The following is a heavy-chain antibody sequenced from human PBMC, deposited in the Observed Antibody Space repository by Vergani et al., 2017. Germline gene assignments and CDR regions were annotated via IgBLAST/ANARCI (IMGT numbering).Heavy chain of an antibody. Sequence: EVEQVQAGPHVRKPGESMKISCKGSEYSYGNYWIVWVRRMPGKDLVWMVIMYSPDSDPRYSPSFQGQVTISADKSISTVFLQWDSLKSSDTALYYCARHTTYTDSWGQGTLVTVSS. J-gene: IGHJ4*02. D-gene: IGHD1-1*01. V-gene: IGHV5-51*01. CDR3: ARHTTYTDS. CDR2: MYSPDSDP. CDR1: EYSYGNYW.